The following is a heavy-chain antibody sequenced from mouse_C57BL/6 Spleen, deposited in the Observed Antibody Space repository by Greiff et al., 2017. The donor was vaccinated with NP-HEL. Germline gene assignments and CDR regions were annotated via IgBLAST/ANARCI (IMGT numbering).Heavy chain of an antibody. Sequence: QVQLQQPGAELVRPGSSVKLSCKASGYTFTSYWMHWVKQRPIQGLEWIGNIDPSDSETHYNQKFKDKATLTVDKSSSTAYMQLSSLTSEDSAVYYCARRSRHWYFDVWGTGTTVTVSS. J-gene: IGHJ1*03. V-gene: IGHV1-52*01. CDR1: GYTFTSYW. CDR3: ARRSRHWYFDV. CDR2: IDPSDSET.